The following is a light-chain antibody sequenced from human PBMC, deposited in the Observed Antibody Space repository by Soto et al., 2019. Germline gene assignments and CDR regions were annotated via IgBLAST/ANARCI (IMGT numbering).Light chain of an antibody. V-gene: IGKV1-9*01. Sequence: DIQLTPSPSFLSASVGDRVTITCRASQGISNYLAWYQQKPGKAPKLLIYAASTLQSGVPSSFSGSGSGTEFTLKIRSLQPEDFATYDCQQLNSHTITFGQGTRLEIK. CDR3: QQLNSHTIT. J-gene: IGKJ5*01. CDR1: QGISNY. CDR2: AAS.